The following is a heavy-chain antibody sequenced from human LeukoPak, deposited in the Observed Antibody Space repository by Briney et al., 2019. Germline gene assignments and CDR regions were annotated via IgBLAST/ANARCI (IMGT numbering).Heavy chain of an antibody. CDR2: IYYSGST. D-gene: IGHD2/OR15-2a*01. Sequence: SETLSLTCTVSFGPINSYYWSWLRRPPEEGLEWIGYIYYSGSTNYNPSLKSRVTLSVDTSKNQFSLNLSSVTAADTAIYYCARGTRINYFDYWGQGTLVTVSS. CDR1: FGPINSYY. V-gene: IGHV4-59*08. J-gene: IGHJ4*02. CDR3: ARGTRINYFDY.